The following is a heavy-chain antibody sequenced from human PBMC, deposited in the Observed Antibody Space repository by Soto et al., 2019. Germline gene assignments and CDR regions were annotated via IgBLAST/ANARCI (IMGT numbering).Heavy chain of an antibody. J-gene: IGHJ6*02. CDR1: GYTFTGYY. V-gene: IGHV1-2*02. CDR2: INPNSGGT. Sequence: ASVKVSCKASGYTFTGYYMHWVRQAPGQGLEWMGWINPNSGGTNYAQKFQGRVTMTRDTSISTAYMELSRLRSDDTAVYYCASVAWQPRVYYYYGMDVWGQGTTVTVSS. D-gene: IGHD5-12*01. CDR3: ASVAWQPRVYYYYGMDV.